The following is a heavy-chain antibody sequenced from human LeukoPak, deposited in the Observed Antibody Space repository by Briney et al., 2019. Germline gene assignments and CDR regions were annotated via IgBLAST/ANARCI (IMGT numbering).Heavy chain of an antibody. CDR3: AKDMGYNFGHGFDY. Sequence: GGSLRLSCAASGFTFSAYAMTWVRQAPGERLEWVSAIGSGGSTYYAESVRGRFTISRDNSKNTLYLQMNSLRAEDTAMYYCAKDMGYNFGHGFDYWGQGSLVTVSS. CDR2: IGSGGST. CDR1: GFTFSAYA. D-gene: IGHD5-18*01. V-gene: IGHV3-23*01. J-gene: IGHJ4*02.